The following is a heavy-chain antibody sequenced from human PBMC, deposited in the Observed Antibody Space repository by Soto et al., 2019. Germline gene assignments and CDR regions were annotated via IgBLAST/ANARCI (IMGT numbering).Heavy chain of an antibody. V-gene: IGHV3-30-3*01. CDR1: GFTFSSYS. CDR2: ISNDGSTK. Sequence: QVQLLDSGGGVVQPGRSLRLSCAASGFTFSSYSMHWVRQTPGKGLEWVALISNDGSTKYYTDSVRGRFTISRDNSRDTLYLQMNNLRAEDTAVYYCARDGSIHPSRFDYWGQGTVVTVSS. D-gene: IGHD2-15*01. J-gene: IGHJ4*02. CDR3: ARDGSIHPSRFDY.